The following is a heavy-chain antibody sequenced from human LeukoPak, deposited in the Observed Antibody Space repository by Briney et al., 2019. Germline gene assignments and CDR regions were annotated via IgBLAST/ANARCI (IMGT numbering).Heavy chain of an antibody. Sequence: LGASVKVSCKASGYTFTNYYIHWVRQAPGQGLEWMGIINPNGGSTTYTQRLQGRVTMTRDASTTTASMELSSLRPEDTAVYYCARALITSGGANFDSWGQGTQVTVSS. D-gene: IGHD3-16*01. J-gene: IGHJ4*02. CDR1: GYTFTNYY. V-gene: IGHV1-46*04. CDR2: INPNGGST. CDR3: ARALITSGGANFDS.